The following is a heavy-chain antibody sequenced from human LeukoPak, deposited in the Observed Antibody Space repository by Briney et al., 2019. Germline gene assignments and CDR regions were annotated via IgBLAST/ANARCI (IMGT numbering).Heavy chain of an antibody. CDR3: ARVSAGERYCSSISCYEFDP. CDR1: GYSFTSYG. V-gene: IGHV1-18*01. J-gene: IGHJ5*02. Sequence: ASVKLSCTASGYSFTSYGISWLRHGPGQGLEWMGWISIYSGDKNYAKKHQGTVTMTTDTSTSTAYMELRLLSSDLTAVYYCARVSAGERYCSSISCYEFDPWGQGTLVTVSS. D-gene: IGHD2-2*01. CDR2: ISIYSGDK.